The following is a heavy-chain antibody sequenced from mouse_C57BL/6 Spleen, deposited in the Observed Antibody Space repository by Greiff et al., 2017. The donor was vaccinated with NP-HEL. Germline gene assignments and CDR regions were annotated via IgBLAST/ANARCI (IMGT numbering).Heavy chain of an antibody. J-gene: IGHJ2*01. CDR1: GYTFTSYW. CDR3: ARCDGYYDY. Sequence: QVQLQQPGAELVMPGASVKLSCKASGYTFTSYWMHWVKQRPGQGLEWIGEIDPSDSYTNYNQKFKGKSTLTVDKSSSTAYMQLSSLTSEDSAVYYCARCDGYYDYWGQGTTLTVSS. D-gene: IGHD2-3*01. CDR2: IDPSDSYT. V-gene: IGHV1-69*01.